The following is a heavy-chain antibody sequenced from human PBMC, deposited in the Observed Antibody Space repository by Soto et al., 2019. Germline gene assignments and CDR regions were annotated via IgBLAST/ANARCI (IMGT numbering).Heavy chain of an antibody. Sequence: QVQLVQSGAEVKKPGSSVKVSCKASGGTFSSYAISWVRQAPGQGLEWMGGIIPIFGTANYAQKFQGRVTITADESTSTAYKELSRLRSEDAAVYYWAGEEGGGMILFGAGGFDYWGQGTLVTVSS. CDR2: IIPIFGTA. CDR3: AGEEGGGMILFGAGGFDY. V-gene: IGHV1-69*01. CDR1: GGTFSSYA. J-gene: IGHJ4*02. D-gene: IGHD3-16*01.